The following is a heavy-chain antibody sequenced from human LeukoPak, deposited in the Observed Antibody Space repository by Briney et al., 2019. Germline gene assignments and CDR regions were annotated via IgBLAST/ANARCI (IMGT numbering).Heavy chain of an antibody. Sequence: PGGSLRLSCAASGFTVSSNYMSWVRQAPGKGLGWVSVIYSGGSTYYADSVKGRFTISRDNSKNTLYLQMSSLRADDTAVYYCVKDRSIAAPNNDFFDSWGQGALVTVSS. CDR3: VKDRSIAAPNNDFFDS. D-gene: IGHD6-6*01. J-gene: IGHJ4*02. CDR2: IYSGGST. V-gene: IGHV3-53*05. CDR1: GFTVSSNY.